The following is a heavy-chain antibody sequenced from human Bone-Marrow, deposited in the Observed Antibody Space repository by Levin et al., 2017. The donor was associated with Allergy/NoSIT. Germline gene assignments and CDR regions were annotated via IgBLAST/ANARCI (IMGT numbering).Heavy chain of an antibody. D-gene: IGHD2-15*01. CDR1: GYSFTNYW. J-gene: IGHJ4*02. Sequence: GGSLRLSCKASGYSFTNYWIGWVRQMPGRGLEWMAIIYPGDSDTRYSLSFRGQVTISADTSVSTVYLQWRSLKASDTAIYYCVRHRDEFNKDLIDYWGQGTLVTASS. V-gene: IGHV5-51*01. CDR2: IYPGDSDT. CDR3: VRHRDEFNKDLIDY.